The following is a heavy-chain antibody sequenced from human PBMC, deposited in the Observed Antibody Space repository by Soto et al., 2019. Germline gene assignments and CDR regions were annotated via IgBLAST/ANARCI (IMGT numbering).Heavy chain of an antibody. V-gene: IGHV3-33*01. CDR3: ARVANRGRSSSSVHYYGMDV. Sequence: GGSLRLSCAASGFTFGGYGMHWVRQAPGKGLEWVAVIWYDGSNKYYADSVKGRFTISRDNSKNTLYLQMNSLRAEDTAVYYCARVANRGRSSSSVHYYGMDVWGQGTTVTVSS. CDR1: GFTFGGYG. J-gene: IGHJ6*02. CDR2: IWYDGSNK. D-gene: IGHD6-6*01.